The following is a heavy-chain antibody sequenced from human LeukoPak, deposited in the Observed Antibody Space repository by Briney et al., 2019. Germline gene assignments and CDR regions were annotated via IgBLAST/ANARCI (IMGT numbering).Heavy chain of an antibody. V-gene: IGHV4-59*12. J-gene: IGHJ5*02. Sequence: PSETLSLTCTVSGGSISSYYWSWIRQPPGKGLEWIGYIYYSGSTNYNPSLKSRVTISVDTSKNQFSLKLSSVTAADTAVYYCAADGYSYGLEWFDPWGQGTLVTVSS. D-gene: IGHD5-18*01. CDR2: IYYSGST. CDR1: GGSISSYY. CDR3: AADGYSYGLEWFDP.